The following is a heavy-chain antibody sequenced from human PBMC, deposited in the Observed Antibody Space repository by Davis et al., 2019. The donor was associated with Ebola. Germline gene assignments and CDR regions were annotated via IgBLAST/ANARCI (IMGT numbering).Heavy chain of an antibody. CDR2: ISDSGGAT. J-gene: IGHJ4*02. V-gene: IGHV3-23*01. CDR3: ASSRIVVVISY. Sequence: GESLKISCAASGFTFSKYAMNWVRQAPGKGLEWVSTISDSGGATYYADSVKGRFTISRDNAKNSLYLQMNSLRAEDTAVYYCASSRIVVVISYRGQGTLVTVSS. D-gene: IGHD3-22*01. CDR1: GFTFSKYA.